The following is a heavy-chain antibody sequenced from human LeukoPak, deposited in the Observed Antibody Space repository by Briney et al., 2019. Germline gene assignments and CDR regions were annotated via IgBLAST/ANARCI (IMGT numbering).Heavy chain of an antibody. Sequence: GGSLRLSCAASGFTFSSYAMSWVRQAPGKGLEWVSAISGSGGSTYYADSVKGRFTISRDNSKNTLYLQMNSLRAEDTAVYYCAKDQEDIVVVPAALDYWGQGTLVTVSS. CDR2: ISGSGGST. CDR1: GFTFSSYA. V-gene: IGHV3-23*01. D-gene: IGHD2-2*01. J-gene: IGHJ4*02. CDR3: AKDQEDIVVVPAALDY.